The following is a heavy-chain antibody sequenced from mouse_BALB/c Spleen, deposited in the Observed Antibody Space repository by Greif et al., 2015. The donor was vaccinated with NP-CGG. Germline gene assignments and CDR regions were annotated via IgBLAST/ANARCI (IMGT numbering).Heavy chain of an antibody. CDR2: INPYNGDT. CDR3: AALDGGGFAY. V-gene: IGHV1-20*02. Sequence: VQLQQSGPELVKPGASVKISCKASGYSFTGYFMNWVMQSHGKSLEWIGRINPYNGDTFYNQKFKGKATLTVDKSSSTAHMELRSLASEDSAVYYCAALDGGGFAYWGQGTLVTVSA. J-gene: IGHJ3*01. CDR1: GYSFTGYF. D-gene: IGHD1-1*02.